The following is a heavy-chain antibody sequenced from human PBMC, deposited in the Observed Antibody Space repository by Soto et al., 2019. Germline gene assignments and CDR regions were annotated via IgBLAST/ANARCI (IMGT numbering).Heavy chain of an antibody. CDR2: INPSGGST. D-gene: IGHD4-17*01. Sequence: ASVKVSCKASGYTFTSYYMHWVRQAPGQGLEWMGIINPSGGSTSYAQKFQGRVTMTRDTSTSTVYMELSSLRSEDTAVYYCARGGSKEDYGVPPDDAFDIWGQGTMVTVSS. V-gene: IGHV1-46*01. CDR1: GYTFTSYY. J-gene: IGHJ3*02. CDR3: ARGGSKEDYGVPPDDAFDI.